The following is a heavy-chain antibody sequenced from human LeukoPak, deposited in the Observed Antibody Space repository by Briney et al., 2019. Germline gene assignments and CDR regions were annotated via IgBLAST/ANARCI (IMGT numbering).Heavy chain of an antibody. CDR3: ARVLTTMIVVAGRFYYYGMDV. Sequence: SGTLSLTCAVSGGSISSSNWWSWVRQPPGKGLEWIGEIYHSGSTNYNPSLKSRFTISVDKSKNQFSLKLSSVTAADTAVYYCARVLTTMIVVAGRFYYYGMDVWGQGTTVTVSS. CDR1: GGSISSSNW. J-gene: IGHJ6*02. D-gene: IGHD3-22*01. CDR2: IYHSGST. V-gene: IGHV4-4*02.